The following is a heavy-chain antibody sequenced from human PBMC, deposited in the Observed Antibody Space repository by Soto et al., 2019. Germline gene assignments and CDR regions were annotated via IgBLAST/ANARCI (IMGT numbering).Heavy chain of an antibody. J-gene: IGHJ4*02. Sequence: QVQLQESGPGLVKPSGTLSLTCAVSGDSISSSNWWSCVRQAPGKGLEWSGEIYHSGATTYNPSRKSRATISVDPSNNHFFLKLTSGPAADTAVYFCARDLGTGTDYWGQGTLVTVAS. V-gene: IGHV4-4*02. CDR3: ARDLGTGTDY. CDR2: IYHSGAT. D-gene: IGHD1-1*01. CDR1: GDSISSSNW.